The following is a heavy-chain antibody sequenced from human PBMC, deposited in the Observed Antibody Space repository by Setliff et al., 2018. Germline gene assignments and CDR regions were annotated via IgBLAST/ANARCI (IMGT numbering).Heavy chain of an antibody. CDR2: FRPSGKT. V-gene: IGHV4-38-2*02. Sequence: SETLSLTCAVSGSAISSGHYWGWIRQPPGKGLEWIGSFRPSGKTYYNPSLKSQVTISVDTSKKHFSLKLTSVTAADTAVYYCVRDAGDGYGVDAYAGGGFDIWGQGTVVTVSS. D-gene: IGHD4-17*01. CDR1: GSAISSGHY. CDR3: VRDAGDGYGVDAYAGGGFDI. J-gene: IGHJ3*02.